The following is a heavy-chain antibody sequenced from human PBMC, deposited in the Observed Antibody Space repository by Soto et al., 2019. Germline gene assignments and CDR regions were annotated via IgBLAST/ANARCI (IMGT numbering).Heavy chain of an antibody. CDR1: GFTFSSYG. J-gene: IGHJ4*02. D-gene: IGHD1-26*01. Sequence: QVQLVESGGGVVQPGRSLRLSCEASGFTFSSYGMHWVRQAPGKGLEWVAAISYDGRNKYYADSVKGRFAISRDDSKNQLDLQMKRLTAEDTALYYCAKDVTITFIDHSFHYWGQGTLVTVSS. CDR3: AKDVTITFIDHSFHY. CDR2: ISYDGRNK. V-gene: IGHV3-30*18.